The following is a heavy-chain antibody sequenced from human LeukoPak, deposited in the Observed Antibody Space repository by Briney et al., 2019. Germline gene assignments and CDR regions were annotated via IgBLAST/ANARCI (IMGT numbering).Heavy chain of an antibody. D-gene: IGHD2-2*03. J-gene: IGHJ6*03. CDR3: ARSRRSRGYCSSTSCSTNHDYYYYYMDV. Sequence: SETLSLTCTVSAGSIGSNCYYWGWLRQPPGKGLEWIRSIYDSGSTHYNPSVKCPVTISVDTTKNQVSLKLNSVTAADTAVYYCARSRRSRGYCSSTSCSTNHDYYYYYMDVWGKGTTVTISS. CDR2: IYDSGST. CDR1: AGSIGSNCYY. V-gene: IGHV4-39*01.